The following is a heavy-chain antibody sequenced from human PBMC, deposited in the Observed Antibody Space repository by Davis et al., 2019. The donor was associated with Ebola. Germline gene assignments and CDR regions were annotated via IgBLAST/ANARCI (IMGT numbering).Heavy chain of an antibody. CDR1: GFTFSSYW. CDR3: ARGYSYGLDY. D-gene: IGHD5-18*01. CDR2: INSDGSST. V-gene: IGHV3-74*01. Sequence: GESLKISCAASGFTFSSYWMHWVRQAPGKGLVWVSRINSDGSSTSYADSVKGRFTISRDNAKNTLYLQMNSLRAEDTAVYYCARGYSYGLDYWGQGTLVTVSS. J-gene: IGHJ4*02.